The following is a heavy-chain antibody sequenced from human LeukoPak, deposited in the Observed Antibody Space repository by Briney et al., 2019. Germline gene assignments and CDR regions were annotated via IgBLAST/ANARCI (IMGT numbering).Heavy chain of an antibody. CDR2: INAGNGNT. D-gene: IGHD3-16*02. Sequence: ASVKVSCKASGYTFTSYAMHWARQAPGQRLEWMGWINAGNGNTKYSQKFQGRVTITRDTSASTAYMELSSLRSEDTAVYYCARPLEAYYDYVWGSYPKEDYFDYWGQGTLVTVSS. J-gene: IGHJ4*02. V-gene: IGHV1-3*01. CDR3: ARPLEAYYDYVWGSYPKEDYFDY. CDR1: GYTFTSYA.